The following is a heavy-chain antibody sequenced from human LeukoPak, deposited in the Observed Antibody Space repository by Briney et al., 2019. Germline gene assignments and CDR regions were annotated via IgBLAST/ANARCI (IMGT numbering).Heavy chain of an antibody. J-gene: IGHJ3*02. CDR3: ARGMAYYDFWSGYLNLDAFDI. D-gene: IGHD3-3*01. CDR1: GFTFSSYS. CDR2: ISSSSSYI. V-gene: IGHV3-21*01. Sequence: GGSLTLSCAASGFTFSSYSMNWVRPAPGKGLEWVSSISSSSSYIYYADSVKGRFTIARDNAKNSLYLQMNSLRAEDTAVYYCARGMAYYDFWSGYLNLDAFDIWGQGTMVTVSS.